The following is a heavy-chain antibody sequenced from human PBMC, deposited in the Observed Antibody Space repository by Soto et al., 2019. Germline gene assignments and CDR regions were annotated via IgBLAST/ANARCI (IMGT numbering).Heavy chain of an antibody. D-gene: IGHD4-17*01. J-gene: IGHJ4*02. CDR3: ARQADRAPTVVRF. CDR1: GYSISSSNW. V-gene: IGHV4-28*01. CDR2: IYYSGTT. Sequence: SETLSLTCAVSGYSISSSNWWGWIRQPPGKGLEWIGYIYYSGTTYYNPSLKSRVTMSVDTSKNQFSLKLTSVTAADTAVYYCARQADRAPTVVRFWGQGTLVTVSS.